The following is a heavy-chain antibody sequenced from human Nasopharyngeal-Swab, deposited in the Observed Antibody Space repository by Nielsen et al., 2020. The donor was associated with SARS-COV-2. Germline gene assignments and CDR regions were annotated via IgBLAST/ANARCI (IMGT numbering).Heavy chain of an antibody. CDR2: LYSGGST. V-gene: IGHV3-53*04. J-gene: IGHJ6*02. D-gene: IGHD3-22*01. Sequence: GGSLRLSCAASGFTVSSNYMTWVRQAPGKGLEWVSVLYSGGSTYYADSVKGRFTISRHNSKNTLYLQVNSLRAEDTAVYYCARVRYESSGCFYGMDVWGQGTTVTVSS. CDR3: ARVRYESSGCFYGMDV. CDR1: GFTVSSNY.